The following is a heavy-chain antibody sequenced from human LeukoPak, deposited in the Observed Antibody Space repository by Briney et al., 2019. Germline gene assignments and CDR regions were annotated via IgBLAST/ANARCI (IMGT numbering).Heavy chain of an antibody. J-gene: IGHJ4*02. CDR3: ARDQPVYCSSTSCYLPFDY. Sequence: PGGSLRLSCAASGFTFSSYWMSWVRQAPGRGLEWVANIKQDGSEKYYVDSVKGRFTISRDNAKNSLYLQMNSLRAEDTAVYYCARDQPVYCSSTSCYLPFDYWGQGTLVTVSS. CDR2: IKQDGSEK. D-gene: IGHD2-2*01. V-gene: IGHV3-7*01. CDR1: GFTFSSYW.